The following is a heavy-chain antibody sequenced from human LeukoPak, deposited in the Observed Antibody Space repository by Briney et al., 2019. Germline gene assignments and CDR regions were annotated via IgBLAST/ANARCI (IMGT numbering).Heavy chain of an antibody. J-gene: IGHJ6*02. CDR1: GFTFSSYA. CDR3: AKRYGSYYGMDV. D-gene: IGHD1-26*01. Sequence: GGSLRLSCAASGFTFSSYAMSWVRQAPGKGLEWVSGISGSGGSTYYADSVKGRFTISRDNSKNTLYLQMNSLRAEDTAVYYCAKRYGSYYGMDVWGQGTTVTVSS. CDR2: ISGSGGST. V-gene: IGHV3-23*01.